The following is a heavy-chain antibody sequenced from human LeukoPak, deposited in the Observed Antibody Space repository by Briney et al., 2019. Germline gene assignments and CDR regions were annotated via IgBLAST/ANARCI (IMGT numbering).Heavy chain of an antibody. CDR3: AREGVNSEWELTHFDY. J-gene: IGHJ4*02. Sequence: GGSLRLSCAASGFTFSSYWMNWVRQAPGKGLEWVSSISSSSSYIYYADSVKGRFTISRDNAKNSLYLQMNSLRAEDTAVYYCAREGVNSEWELTHFDYWGQGTLVTVSS. CDR1: GFTFSSYW. V-gene: IGHV3-21*01. CDR2: ISSSSSYI. D-gene: IGHD1-26*01.